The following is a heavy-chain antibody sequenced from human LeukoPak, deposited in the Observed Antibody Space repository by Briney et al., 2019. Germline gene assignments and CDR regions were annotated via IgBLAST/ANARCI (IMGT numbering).Heavy chain of an antibody. J-gene: IGHJ6*02. CDR3: ARGPTPTGGYYCGMDV. Sequence: PSETLSLTCTVSGGSISSYYWSWIRQPPGKGLEWIGYIYYSGSTNYNPSLKSRVTISVDTSKNQFSLKLSSVTAADTAVYYCARGPTPTGGYYCGMDVWGQGTTVTVSS. CDR2: IYYSGST. V-gene: IGHV4-59*01. CDR1: GGSISSYY. D-gene: IGHD2-8*02.